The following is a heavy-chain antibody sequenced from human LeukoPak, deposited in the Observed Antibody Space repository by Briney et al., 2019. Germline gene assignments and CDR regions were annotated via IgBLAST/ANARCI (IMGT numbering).Heavy chain of an antibody. V-gene: IGHV4-59*01. Sequence: SETLSLTCVVSGGSMNDYYWSWVRQSPGKGLDWIGQIYYTGNANYNPSLKSRLTISVATSKNQLSLRLRSLTAADTAVYFCARTPYSSGRLGGYPYYYMDVWGKGTTVTVTS. CDR1: GGSMNDYY. J-gene: IGHJ6*04. CDR3: ARTPYSSGRLGGYPYYYMDV. CDR2: IYYTGNA. D-gene: IGHD3-16*02.